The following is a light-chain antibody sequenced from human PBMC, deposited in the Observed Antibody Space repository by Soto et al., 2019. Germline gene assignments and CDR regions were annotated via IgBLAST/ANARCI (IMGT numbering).Light chain of an antibody. J-gene: IGLJ1*01. CDR3: NSYTSSSTYV. CDR1: SSDVGGYNY. CDR2: DVS. V-gene: IGLV2-14*03. Sequence: QSVLTQPASVSGSPVQSIAISCTGNSSDVGGYNYVSWYQHHPGKAPKLMIYDVSNRPSGVSNRFSGSKSGNTASLTISGLQAEDEADYYCNSYTSSSTYVFGTGTKVTVL.